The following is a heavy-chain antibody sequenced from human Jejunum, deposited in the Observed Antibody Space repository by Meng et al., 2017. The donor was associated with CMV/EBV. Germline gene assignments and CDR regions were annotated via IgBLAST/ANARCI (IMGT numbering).Heavy chain of an antibody. V-gene: IGHV4-4*07. Sequence: QVHPRESGPGLVMPSETPSFTCSVSGDSFNSHFWSWIREHAGKKLEWIGRISSSGNTNYTPSFKSRVIMSLDTSNNQFFLKLTSVTAADTALSYCARGESRGYYYFDYWGQGILVTVSS. J-gene: IGHJ4*02. CDR3: ARGESRGYYYFDY. CDR2: ISSSGNT. D-gene: IGHD3-22*01. CDR1: GDSFNSHF.